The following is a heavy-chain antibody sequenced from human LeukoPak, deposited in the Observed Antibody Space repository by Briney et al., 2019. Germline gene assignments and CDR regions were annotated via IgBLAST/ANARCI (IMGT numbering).Heavy chain of an antibody. CDR2: FCRGDST. CDR3: AREVVSSPSYFDS. D-gene: IGHD2-15*01. J-gene: IGHJ4*02. V-gene: IGHV3-53*01. CDR1: GFTVSSNY. Sequence: GGSLRLSCAASGFTVSSNYMSWVRQAPGKGLEWVSFFCRGDSTYYAESVRGRFTISRDNSKNTLYLLMNSLIPEDTAVYYCAREVVSSPSYFDSWGQGTLVTVSS.